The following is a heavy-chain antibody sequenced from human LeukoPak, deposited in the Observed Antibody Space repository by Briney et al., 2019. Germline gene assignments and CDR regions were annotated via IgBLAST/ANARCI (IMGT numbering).Heavy chain of an antibody. Sequence: GGSLRLSCAASGFTFDDYAMHWVRQAPGKGLEWVSGISWNSGSIGYADSVKGRFTISRDNAKNSLYLQMNSLRAEDMALYYCAKGQVYSSSTPGHAFDIWGQGTMVTVSS. V-gene: IGHV3-9*03. CDR3: AKGQVYSSSTPGHAFDI. J-gene: IGHJ3*02. CDR2: ISWNSGSI. CDR1: GFTFDDYA. D-gene: IGHD6-6*01.